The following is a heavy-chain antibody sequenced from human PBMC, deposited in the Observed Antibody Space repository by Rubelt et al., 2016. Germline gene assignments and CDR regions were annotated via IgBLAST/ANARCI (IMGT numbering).Heavy chain of an antibody. D-gene: IGHD2-15*01. Sequence: EVRLVESGGGLAKPGGSLRLSCEASGFTFSSYSMNWVRQAPGKGPGWVSHISSRGISIYYADSLKGRFTIPTDNAKNPLYLQMNSLKAEETAVYYCAGGEYSCSGGSEGRCGLAVDIRGQGTMVTVSA. J-gene: IGHJ3*02. CDR3: AGGEYSCSGGSEGRCGLAVDI. V-gene: IGHV3-21*05. CDR1: GFTFSSYS. CDR2: ISSRGISI.